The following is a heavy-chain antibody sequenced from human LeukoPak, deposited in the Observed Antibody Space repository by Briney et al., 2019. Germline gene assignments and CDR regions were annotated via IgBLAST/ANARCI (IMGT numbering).Heavy chain of an antibody. CDR1: VFTVSTNY. V-gene: IGHV3-53*01. CDR3: ARVGDHFHWYLDL. J-gene: IGHJ2*01. D-gene: IGHD3-3*02. Sequence: GGSLRLSCAASVFTVSTNYMNWVRQAPGTGLEWVSILYSGSDTYYADSVEGRFIISRDSSKNTLSLQMNDLRAEDTAVYYCARVGDHFHWYLDLWGRGTLVTVSS. CDR2: LYSGSDT.